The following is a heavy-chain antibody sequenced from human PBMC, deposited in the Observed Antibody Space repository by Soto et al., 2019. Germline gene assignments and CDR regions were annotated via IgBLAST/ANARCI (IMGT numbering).Heavy chain of an antibody. CDR3: ARGRSSSGWYYGGYYYGMDV. V-gene: IGHV1-8*01. D-gene: IGHD6-19*01. CDR2: MNPNSGNT. J-gene: IGHJ6*02. Sequence: QVQLVQSGAEVKKPGASVKVSCKASGYTFTSYDINWVRQATGQGLEWMGWMNPNSGNTGYAQKFQGRVTMTRNTSISTAYMELSRLRSEDTAVYYCARGRSSSGWYYGGYYYGMDVWGQGTTVTVSS. CDR1: GYTFTSYD.